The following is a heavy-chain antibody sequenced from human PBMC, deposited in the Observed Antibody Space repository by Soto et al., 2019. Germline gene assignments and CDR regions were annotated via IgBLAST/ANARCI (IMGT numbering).Heavy chain of an antibody. CDR2: IYHSGST. Sequence: SETLSLTCAVSGGSISSSNWWSWVRQPPGKGLEWIGEIYHSGSTNYNPSLKSRVTISVDKSKNQFSLRLSSVTAADTAVYYCAVKGYSTRRFDYWGQGTLVTVSS. V-gene: IGHV4-4*02. CDR1: GGSISSSNW. D-gene: IGHD2-15*01. J-gene: IGHJ4*02. CDR3: AVKGYSTRRFDY.